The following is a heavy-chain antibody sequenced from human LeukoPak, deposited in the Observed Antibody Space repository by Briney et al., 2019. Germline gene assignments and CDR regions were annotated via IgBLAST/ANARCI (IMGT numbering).Heavy chain of an antibody. Sequence: SETLSLTCTVSGGSISSYYWSWIRQPAGKGLEWIGRIYTSGSTNYNPSLKSRVTMSVDTSKNQFSLKLSSVTAADTAVYYCARVSYDSSGYFSSFDYWGQGTLVTVSS. CDR1: GGSISSYY. J-gene: IGHJ4*02. D-gene: IGHD3-22*01. CDR2: IYTSGST. CDR3: ARVSYDSSGYFSSFDY. V-gene: IGHV4-4*07.